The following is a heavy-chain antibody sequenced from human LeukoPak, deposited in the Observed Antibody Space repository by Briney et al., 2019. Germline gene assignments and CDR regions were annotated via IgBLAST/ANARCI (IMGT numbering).Heavy chain of an antibody. V-gene: IGHV4-4*09. CDR2: IYTSGCT. CDR3: AREYCSGGSCYSDYYYYYGMDV. CDR1: GGSISSYY. D-gene: IGHD2-15*01. J-gene: IGHJ6*02. Sequence: SETLSLTCTVSGGSISSYYWSWIRQPPGKGLEWIGYIYTSGCTNYNPSLKSRVTISVDTSKNQFSLKLSSVTAADTAVYYCAREYCSGGSCYSDYYYYYGMDVWGQGTTVTVSS.